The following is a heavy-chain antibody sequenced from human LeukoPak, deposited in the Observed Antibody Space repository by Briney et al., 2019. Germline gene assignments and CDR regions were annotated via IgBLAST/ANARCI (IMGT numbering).Heavy chain of an antibody. J-gene: IGHJ4*02. D-gene: IGHD1-1*01. CDR2: IRYDGSNK. V-gene: IGHV3-30*02. Sequence: GGSLRLYCAASGFTFSSYGMHLVRQAPGKGLEWAAFIRYDGSNKYYADSVKGRFTISRDNSKNTLYLQMNSLRAEDTAVYYCAKDKGFGTGTLDYWGQGTLVTVSS. CDR3: AKDKGFGTGTLDY. CDR1: GFTFSSYG.